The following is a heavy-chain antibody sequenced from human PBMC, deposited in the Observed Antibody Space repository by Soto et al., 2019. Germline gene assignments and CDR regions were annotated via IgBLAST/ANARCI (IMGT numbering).Heavy chain of an antibody. CDR2: ISGSGGST. D-gene: IGHD4-17*01. V-gene: IGHV3-23*01. Sequence: EVQLLESGGGLVQPGGSLRLSCAASGFTFSSYAMSWVRQAPGKGLEWVSAISGSGGSTYYADSVKGRFTISRDNSKNTWYLQMNSRGAGDTAVYYWAKSPRLRGGGDAFDIWGQGTMVTVSS. CDR3: AKSPRLRGGGDAFDI. J-gene: IGHJ3*02. CDR1: GFTFSSYA.